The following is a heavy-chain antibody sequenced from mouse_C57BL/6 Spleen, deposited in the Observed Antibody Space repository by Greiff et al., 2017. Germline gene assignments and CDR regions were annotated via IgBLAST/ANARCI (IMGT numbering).Heavy chain of an antibody. CDR3: ARYYDYDDWYFDV. CDR1: GYTFTSYW. CDR2: IDPSDSYT. Sequence: QVQLQQPGAELVKPGASVKLSCKASGYTFTSYWMQWVKQRPGQGLEWIGEIDPSDSYTNYNQKFKGKATLTVDTSSSTAYMQLSSLTSEDSAVYYCARYYDYDDWYFDVWGTGTTVTVSS. J-gene: IGHJ1*03. V-gene: IGHV1-50*01. D-gene: IGHD2-4*01.